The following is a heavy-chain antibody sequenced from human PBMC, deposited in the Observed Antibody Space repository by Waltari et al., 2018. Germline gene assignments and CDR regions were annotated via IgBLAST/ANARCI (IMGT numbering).Heavy chain of an antibody. D-gene: IGHD2-21*01. J-gene: IGHJ3*02. CDR1: GYSFRRSD. V-gene: IGHV1-8*03. CDR2: MNTNSGNT. Sequence: QVQLEQSGAEMVKPGASVRVSCKASGYSFRRSDISWVRQAPGQGLEWMGWMNTNSGNTGNAEKFQGRVTITRNTSINTAYMDLSGLRSEDTAVYYCARGSGDLDIWGQGTMVTVSS. CDR3: ARGSGDLDI.